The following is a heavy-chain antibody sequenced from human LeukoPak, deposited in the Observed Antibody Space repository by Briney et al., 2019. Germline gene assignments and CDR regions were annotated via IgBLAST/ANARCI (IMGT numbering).Heavy chain of an antibody. CDR3: ARRQKDWNDVRANYYYYYMDV. Sequence: ASVKVSCKASGYTFTSYDINWVRQATGQGLEWMGWMNPNSGNTGYAQKFQGRVTMTRNTSISTAYMELSSLRSEDTAVYYCARRQKDWNDVRANYYYYYMDVWGKGTTVTVSS. CDR1: GYTFTSYD. J-gene: IGHJ6*03. V-gene: IGHV1-8*01. D-gene: IGHD1-1*01. CDR2: MNPNSGNT.